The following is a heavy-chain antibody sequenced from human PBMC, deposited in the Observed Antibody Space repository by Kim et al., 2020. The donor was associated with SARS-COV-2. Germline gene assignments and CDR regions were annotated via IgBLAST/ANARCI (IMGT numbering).Heavy chain of an antibody. CDR3: ARRFEAAAGYGLAV. V-gene: IGHV4-30-2*01. Sequence: NPSLKSRVTISVDRSKNQYSLKLTPVTAADTAVYYCARRFEAAAGYGLAVWGQGTTVTVPS. J-gene: IGHJ6*02. D-gene: IGHD6-13*01.